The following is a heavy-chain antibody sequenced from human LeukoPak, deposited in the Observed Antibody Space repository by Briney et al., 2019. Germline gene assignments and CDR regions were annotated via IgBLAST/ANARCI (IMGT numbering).Heavy chain of an antibody. V-gene: IGHV3-74*01. CDR1: GFTFNEFW. CDR2: IHKDGLHT. Sequence: GGSLRLSCAASGFTFNEFWMHWIRQVPGKGLMWVARIHKDGLHTWYADSMKGRFTISRDNAENTVYLQLNSLRVEDTAVYYCARESEAAGAYYLDHWGQGNLVTVSS. CDR3: ARESEAAGAYYLDH. D-gene: IGHD6-25*01. J-gene: IGHJ4*02.